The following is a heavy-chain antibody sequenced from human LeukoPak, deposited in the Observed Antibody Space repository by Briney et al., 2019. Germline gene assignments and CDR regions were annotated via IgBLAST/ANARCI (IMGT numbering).Heavy chain of an antibody. CDR1: GFTFSSYG. D-gene: IGHD3-3*01. V-gene: IGHV3-33*06. CDR2: IWYDGSNK. J-gene: IGHJ6*04. Sequence: GGSLRLSCAASGFTFSSYGMHWVRQAPGKGLEWVAVIWYDGSNKYYADSVKGRFTIYRDNSKNTLYLQMNSLRAEDTAVYYCAKGRNDFWTPDVWGKGTTVTVSS. CDR3: AKGRNDFWTPDV.